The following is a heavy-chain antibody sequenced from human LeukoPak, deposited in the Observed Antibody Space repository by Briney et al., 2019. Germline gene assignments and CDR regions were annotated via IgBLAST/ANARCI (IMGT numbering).Heavy chain of an antibody. J-gene: IGHJ5*02. CDR3: ARGGVGQLGWFDP. Sequence: PSETLSLTCTVSGGSISSGGYYWRWIRQHPGKGLEWIGYIYYSGSTYYNPSLKSRVTISVDTSKNQFSLKLSSVTAADTAVYYCARGGVGQLGWFDPWGQGTLVTVSS. V-gene: IGHV4-31*03. D-gene: IGHD6-6*01. CDR2: IYYSGST. CDR1: GGSISSGGYY.